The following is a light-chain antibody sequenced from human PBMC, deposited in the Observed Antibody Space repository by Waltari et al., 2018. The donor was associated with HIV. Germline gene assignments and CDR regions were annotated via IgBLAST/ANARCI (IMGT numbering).Light chain of an antibody. CDR3: SSYTSATTIV. Sequence: QSALTQPASVSGSPGQSITISCTGTNTDVGGYIYVSWYQQHPGKAPKLIIYEVSHRPSWISNRFSGSKSGNTASLTISGLQPEDEADYYCSSYTSATTIVFGGGTKVTVL. CDR2: EVS. J-gene: IGLJ2*01. V-gene: IGLV2-14*01. CDR1: NTDVGGYIY.